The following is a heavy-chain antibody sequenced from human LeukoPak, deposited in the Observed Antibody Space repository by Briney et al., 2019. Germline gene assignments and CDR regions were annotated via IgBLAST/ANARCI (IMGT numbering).Heavy chain of an antibody. CDR1: GYTFTGYY. CDR3: ARSSGPLRCLDY. D-gene: IGHD4-17*01. V-gene: IGHV1-2*02. CDR2: INPNSGGT. Sequence: ASVTVSCKASGYTFTGYYMHWVRQAPGQGLEWMGWINPNSGGTNYAQKFQGRVTMTRDTSISTAYMELSRLRSDDTAVYYCARSSGPLRCLDYWGQGTLVTVSS. J-gene: IGHJ4*02.